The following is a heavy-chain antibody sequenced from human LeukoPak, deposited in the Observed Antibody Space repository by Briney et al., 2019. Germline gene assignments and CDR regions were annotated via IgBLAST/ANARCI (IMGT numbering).Heavy chain of an antibody. Sequence: GGSLRLSRAASGFTFNRYGMHWVRQATGKGLEWVSFIRYDESKEYYADSVKGRFTISRDYSTNTVYLQMNSLRAEDTAVYYCATPARGGSALPWGQGTLVTVSS. V-gene: IGHV3-30*02. CDR3: ATPARGGSALP. CDR2: IRYDESKE. D-gene: IGHD6-19*01. J-gene: IGHJ5*02. CDR1: GFTFNRYG.